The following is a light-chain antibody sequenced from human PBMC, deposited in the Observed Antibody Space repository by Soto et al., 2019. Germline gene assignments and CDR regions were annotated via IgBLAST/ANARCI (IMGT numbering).Light chain of an antibody. CDR1: QGISSY. Sequence: DIQLTQSPSFLSASVGDRVTIACRASQGISSYLARYQQQPGKAPKLLIYAASTLQRGVPSRFSGSGSGTEFTLTISSLQPEDFATYYCQQLNSYPTFGGGTKVEIK. V-gene: IGKV1-9*01. CDR3: QQLNSYPT. CDR2: AAS. J-gene: IGKJ4*01.